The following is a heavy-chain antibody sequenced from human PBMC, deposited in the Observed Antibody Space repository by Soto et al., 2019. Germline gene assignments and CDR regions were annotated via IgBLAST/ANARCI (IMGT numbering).Heavy chain of an antibody. CDR3: ARGGYRSWGAFDI. CDR1: GGSISRSSYY. Sequence: QLQLQESGPGLVKPSETLSLTCTVSGGSISRSSYYWGWIRQPPGKDLEWTGCIYFSGSTYYNPSLKSRVTISVDTSKNQFSLKLRSVTCEDTAVYYCARGGYRSWGAFDILGQGTMGTGSS. J-gene: IGHJ3*02. CDR2: IYFSGST. V-gene: IGHV4-39*01. D-gene: IGHD3-22*01.